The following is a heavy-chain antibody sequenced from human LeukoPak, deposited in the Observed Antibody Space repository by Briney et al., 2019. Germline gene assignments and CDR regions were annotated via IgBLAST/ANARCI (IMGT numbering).Heavy chain of an antibody. CDR1: GFTVSSNY. CDR3: ARGSHYDFWSGYTIGFDP. CDR2: INSDGSST. J-gene: IGHJ5*02. V-gene: IGHV3-74*01. D-gene: IGHD3-3*01. Sequence: GGSLRLSCAASGFTVSSNYMSWVRQAPGKGLVWVSRINSDGSSTSYADSVKGRFTISRDNAKNTLYLQMNSLRAEDTAVYYCARGSHYDFWSGYTIGFDPWGQGTLVTVFS.